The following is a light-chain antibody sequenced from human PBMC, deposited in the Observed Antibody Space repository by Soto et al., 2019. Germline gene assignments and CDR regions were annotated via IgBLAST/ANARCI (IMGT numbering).Light chain of an antibody. CDR1: QDISRW. V-gene: IGKV1-12*01. CDR2: ATS. CDR3: QQANTFPHT. Sequence: DIQMTQSPSSVSASVGVRVIITCWASQDISRWLAWYQQKPGRAPQLLIYATSNLQSGVPSRFSGSGSGTDFTLTISNLHPEDFATYYCQQANTFPHTLGEGTRVEIK. J-gene: IGKJ1*01.